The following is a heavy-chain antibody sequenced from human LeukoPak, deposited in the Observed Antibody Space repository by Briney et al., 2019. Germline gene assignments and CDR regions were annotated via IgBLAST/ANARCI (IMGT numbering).Heavy chain of an antibody. CDR1: GCTFTSYD. CDR2: MNPNSGNT. J-gene: IGHJ5*02. V-gene: IGHV1-8*01. D-gene: IGHD3-16*01. Sequence: ASVKVSCKASGCTFTSYDINWVRQATGQRLECMGWMNPNSGNTGYAQKFQGRVTMTRNTSISTAYMELSSLRSEDTAVYYCARGPSYVVTFGGVINWFDPWGQGTLVTVSS. CDR3: ARGPSYVVTFGGVINWFDP.